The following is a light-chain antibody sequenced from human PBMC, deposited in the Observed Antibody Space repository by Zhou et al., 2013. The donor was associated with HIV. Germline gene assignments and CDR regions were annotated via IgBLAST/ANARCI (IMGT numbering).Light chain of an antibody. CDR1: ESISSRS. Sequence: EIVLTQSPGTLSLSPGERATLSCEASESISSRSLAWYQQKPGQAPRLLIYDSSERATDIPDRFSGSGSGTDFTLTINRLEPEDSAVYYCQQYPSSPLAFGGGTKVEIK. CDR3: QQYPSSPLA. CDR2: DSS. V-gene: IGKV3-20*01. J-gene: IGKJ4*01.